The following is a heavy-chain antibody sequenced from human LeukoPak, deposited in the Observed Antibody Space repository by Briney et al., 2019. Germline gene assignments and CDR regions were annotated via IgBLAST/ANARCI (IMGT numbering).Heavy chain of an antibody. Sequence: PSETLSLTCTVSGDSISSGDYYWSWIRQPPGKGLEWIGYIYYSGSTYYNPSLKSRVTISVDTSKNQFSLKLSSVTAADTAVYYCAREVITGTPNAFDIWGQGTMVTVSS. CDR1: GDSISSGDYY. D-gene: IGHD1-20*01. V-gene: IGHV4-30-4*01. J-gene: IGHJ3*02. CDR3: AREVITGTPNAFDI. CDR2: IYYSGST.